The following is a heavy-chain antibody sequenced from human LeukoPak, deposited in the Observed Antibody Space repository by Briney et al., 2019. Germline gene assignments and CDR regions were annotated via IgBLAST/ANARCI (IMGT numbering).Heavy chain of an antibody. J-gene: IGHJ5*02. Sequence: GASVKVSCKASGYTFTSYYMHWVRQAPGQGLEWMGIINPSGGSTSYAQKFQGRVTMTRDMSTSTDYMELSSLRSEDTAVYYCARDGGDGYKANWFDTWGQGTLVTVSS. V-gene: IGHV1-46*01. CDR3: ARDGGDGYKANWFDT. D-gene: IGHD5-24*01. CDR2: INPSGGST. CDR1: GYTFTSYY.